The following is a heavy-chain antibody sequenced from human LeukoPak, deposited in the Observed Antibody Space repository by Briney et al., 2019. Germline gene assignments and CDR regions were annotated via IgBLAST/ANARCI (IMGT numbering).Heavy chain of an antibody. D-gene: IGHD2-8*02. Sequence: GGSLRLSCVASGFTFSSCALSWVRQAPGKGLEWVSAIRSDGDSTYHTDSVKGRFTISRDNSKNTLYLQMSSLRSEDTAIYYCAKVTGDPSYWGQGTLVTVSS. V-gene: IGHV3-23*01. CDR1: GFTFSSCA. J-gene: IGHJ4*02. CDR3: AKVTGDPSY. CDR2: IRSDGDST.